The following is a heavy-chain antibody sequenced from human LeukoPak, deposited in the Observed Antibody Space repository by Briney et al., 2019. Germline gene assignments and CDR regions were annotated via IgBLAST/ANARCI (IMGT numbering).Heavy chain of an antibody. CDR1: GFTFSSYS. D-gene: IGHD2-21*02. Sequence: PGGSLRLSCAASGFTFSSYSMAWVRQAPGKGLEWVAVIWYDGSNKYYADSVKGRFTISRDNSKNTLYLQMNSLRVEDTAVYYCARDTCGGDCDRGPDYWGQGTPVTVSS. CDR2: IWYDGSNK. CDR3: ARDTCGGDCDRGPDY. J-gene: IGHJ4*02. V-gene: IGHV3-33*08.